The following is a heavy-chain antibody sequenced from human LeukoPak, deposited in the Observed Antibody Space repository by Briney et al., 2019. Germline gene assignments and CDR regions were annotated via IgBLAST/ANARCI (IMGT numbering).Heavy chain of an antibody. Sequence: SQTLSLTCTVSGGSISSGGSHWSWIRQPAGKGLEWIGRFFTSGSTNYNPSLKSRVTISVDTSKNQFSLRLSSVTAADTAVYYCARGAMVRALADWGQGTLVTVSS. CDR2: FFTSGST. CDR3: ARGAMVRALAD. V-gene: IGHV4-61*02. D-gene: IGHD3-10*01. J-gene: IGHJ4*02. CDR1: GGSISSGGSH.